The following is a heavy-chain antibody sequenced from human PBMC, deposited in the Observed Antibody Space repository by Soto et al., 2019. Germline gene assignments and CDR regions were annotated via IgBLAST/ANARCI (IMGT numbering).Heavy chain of an antibody. Sequence: EVQLLESGGAWVQPGGSLRLSCAASGFTFGSYAMSWVRQAPGKGLEWVSGISGSGGSTDYADSVKGRFTISRDNSKDTLYLQMNSLRADDTAVYYCAKDMEWTYSDYFDYWGQGTLVTVSS. J-gene: IGHJ4*02. CDR2: ISGSGGST. CDR1: GFTFGSYA. D-gene: IGHD1-26*01. CDR3: AKDMEWTYSDYFDY. V-gene: IGHV3-23*01.